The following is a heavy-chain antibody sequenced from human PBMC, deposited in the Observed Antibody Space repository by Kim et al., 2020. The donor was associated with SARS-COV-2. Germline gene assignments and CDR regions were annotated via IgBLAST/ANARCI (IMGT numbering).Heavy chain of an antibody. D-gene: IGHD6-19*01. J-gene: IGHJ4*02. CDR3: ARTRDSGWSYFDY. Sequence: YADSVKGRSTIARDNAQNSLYLHMNSLRAEDTAVYYCARTRDSGWSYFDYWGQGTLVTVSS. V-gene: IGHV3-21*01.